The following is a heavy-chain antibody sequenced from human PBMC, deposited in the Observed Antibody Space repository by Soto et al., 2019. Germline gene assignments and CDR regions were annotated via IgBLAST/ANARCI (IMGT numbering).Heavy chain of an antibody. D-gene: IGHD6-13*01. CDR3: ARDQGYSSSWYVDYGMDV. J-gene: IGHJ6*02. V-gene: IGHV1-2*04. CDR1: GYTFTGYY. CDR2: INPNSDGT. Sequence: ASVKFSCKASGYTFTGYYMHWVRQAPGQGLEWMGWINPNSDGTNYAQKFQVWVTMTRDTSISTAYMELSRLRSDDTAVYYCARDQGYSSSWYVDYGMDVWGQGTTVTVSS.